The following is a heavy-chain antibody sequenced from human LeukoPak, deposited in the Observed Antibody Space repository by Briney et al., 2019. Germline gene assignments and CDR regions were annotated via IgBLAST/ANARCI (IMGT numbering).Heavy chain of an antibody. V-gene: IGHV3-23*01. Sequence: GGSLRLSRATSGFIFSTYALSWVRQAPGKGLEWAASISGSGGSTYHADSVKGRFTTSRDSSKNTLYLQMNSLRAEDTAIYYCARVIRAAPGKGYFDYWGQGTLVTVSS. D-gene: IGHD6-13*01. CDR1: GFIFSTYA. CDR2: ISGSGGST. J-gene: IGHJ4*02. CDR3: ARVIRAAPGKGYFDY.